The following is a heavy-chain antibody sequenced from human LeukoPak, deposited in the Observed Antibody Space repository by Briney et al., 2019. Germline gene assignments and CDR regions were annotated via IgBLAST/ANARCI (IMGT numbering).Heavy chain of an antibody. CDR2: IYGSGRT. CDR3: ARDTRYRSSTSCPSEDNDAFDI. J-gene: IGHJ3*02. CDR1: GSSITSNY. V-gene: IGHV4-4*07. D-gene: IGHD2-2*01. Sequence: SETLSLTCTVSGSSITSNYWSWIRQPAGKGLEWIGRIYGSGRTSYNPSLNSRVTMSLDTSKSQFSLELSSVTAADTAMYYCARDTRYRSSTSCPSEDNDAFDIWGQGTMVTVSS.